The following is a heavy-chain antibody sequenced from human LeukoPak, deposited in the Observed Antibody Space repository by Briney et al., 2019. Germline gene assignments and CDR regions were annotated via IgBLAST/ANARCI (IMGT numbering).Heavy chain of an antibody. V-gene: IGHV3-74*01. CDR3: VRSFDI. CDR2: IDKDGGST. Sequence: GGSLRLSCAASGFTFSGYSMHWVRHAPGKGLVWVSRIDKDGGSTTYVDSVKGRFTISRDNAKNTLYLQMNSLRAEDTAMYYCVRSFDIWGQGTMVTVSS. CDR1: GFTFSGYS. J-gene: IGHJ3*02.